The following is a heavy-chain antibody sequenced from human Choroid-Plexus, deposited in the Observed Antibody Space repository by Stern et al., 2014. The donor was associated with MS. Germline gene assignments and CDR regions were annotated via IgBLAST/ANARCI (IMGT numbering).Heavy chain of an antibody. Sequence: VQLVESGGGVVQPGRPLRLSCVASGFTFGSCAMHWVRRAPGKGLEGVGGVSHDGSYKYYADSVKGRFTISRDNSQNTLYMQMSSLRPEDTAVYYCAKDRQYLTYFFDHWGQGSLVTVSS. CDR1: GFTFGSCA. CDR3: AKDRQYLTYFFDH. CDR2: VSHDGSYK. D-gene: IGHD2/OR15-2a*01. V-gene: IGHV3-30*18. J-gene: IGHJ5*02.